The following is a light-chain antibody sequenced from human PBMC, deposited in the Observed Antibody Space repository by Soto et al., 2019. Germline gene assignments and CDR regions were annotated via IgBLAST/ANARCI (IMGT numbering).Light chain of an antibody. CDR1: TNDVGFYDF. V-gene: IGLV2-8*01. Sequence: QSALTQPPSASGSPGQSVTISCTGTTNDVGFYDFVSWYQHHPGKAPRLIIYEVVQRPSGVPDRFSGSKSGNTASLTVSGLQAADEADYFCKSYAGSNPYVCGSGTKLNVL. CDR2: EVV. CDR3: KSYAGSNPYV. J-gene: IGLJ1*01.